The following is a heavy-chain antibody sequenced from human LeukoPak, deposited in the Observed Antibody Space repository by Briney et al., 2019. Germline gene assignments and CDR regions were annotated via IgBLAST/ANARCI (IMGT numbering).Heavy chain of an antibody. J-gene: IGHJ5*02. CDR3: ARLGLYGSGSPKGSNWFDP. CDR1: GYSISSGYY. CDR2: IYHSGST. Sequence: PSETLSLTCTVSGYSISSGYYWGWIRQPPGKGLEWIGSIYHSGSTYYNPSLKSRVTISVDTSKNQFSLKLSSVTAADTAVYYCARLGLYGSGSPKGSNWFDPWGQGTLVTVSS. D-gene: IGHD3-10*01. V-gene: IGHV4-38-2*02.